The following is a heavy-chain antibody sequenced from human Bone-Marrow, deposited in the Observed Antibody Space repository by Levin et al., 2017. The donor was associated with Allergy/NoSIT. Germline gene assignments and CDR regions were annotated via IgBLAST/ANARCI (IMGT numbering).Heavy chain of an antibody. Sequence: SCEASGFTFSTYWMHWVRQAPGKGLVWVSRINGDGNSISFADFVKGRFTISRDNAKNTLYLQMNSLRVEDTAVYYCARDRHYGSGSYYNPYDKWGQGTLVTVSS. V-gene: IGHV3-74*01. J-gene: IGHJ4*02. D-gene: IGHD3-10*01. CDR2: INGDGNSI. CDR3: ARDRHYGSGSYYNPYDK. CDR1: GFTFSTYW.